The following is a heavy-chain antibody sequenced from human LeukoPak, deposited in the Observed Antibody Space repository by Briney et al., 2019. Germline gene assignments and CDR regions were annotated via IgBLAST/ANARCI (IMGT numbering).Heavy chain of an antibody. Sequence: PGGSLRLSCAASGFTFSSSEMNWVRRAPGKGLEWVASISSGAGSIYYADSVKGRFTISRDNAKNSLFLQMNSLRAEDTAVYYCTRPGRSVTQGYWGQGTMVTVSP. D-gene: IGHD3-10*01. J-gene: IGHJ4*02. CDR2: ISSGAGSI. CDR3: TRPGRSVTQGY. V-gene: IGHV3-48*03. CDR1: GFTFSSSE.